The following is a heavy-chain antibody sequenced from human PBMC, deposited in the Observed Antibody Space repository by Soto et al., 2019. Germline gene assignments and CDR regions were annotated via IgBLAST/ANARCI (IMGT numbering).Heavy chain of an antibody. CDR3: ARDRAAAGPLYYYFYGMDV. Sequence: ASVKVSCKASGYTFTGYYTHWVRQAPGQGLEWMGWINPNSGGTNYAQKFQGRVTMTRDTSISTAYMELSRLRSDDTAVYYCARDRAAAGPLYYYFYGMDVWGQGTTVTLSS. CDR2: INPNSGGT. D-gene: IGHD6-13*01. V-gene: IGHV1-2*02. CDR1: GYTFTGYY. J-gene: IGHJ6*02.